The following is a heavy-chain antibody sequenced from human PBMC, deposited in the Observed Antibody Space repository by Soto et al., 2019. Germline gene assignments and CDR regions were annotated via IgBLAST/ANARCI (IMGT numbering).Heavy chain of an antibody. V-gene: IGHV4-61*05. Sequence: SETLSLTCTVSGGSISSSSYYWSWIRQPPGKGLEWIGYIYYSGSTNYNPSLKSRVTISVDTSKNQFSLKLSSVTAADTAVYYCARLRVAGGGLLDYWGQGTLVTVSS. CDR3: ARLRVAGGGLLDY. J-gene: IGHJ4*02. CDR1: GGSISSSSYY. D-gene: IGHD6-19*01. CDR2: IYYSGST.